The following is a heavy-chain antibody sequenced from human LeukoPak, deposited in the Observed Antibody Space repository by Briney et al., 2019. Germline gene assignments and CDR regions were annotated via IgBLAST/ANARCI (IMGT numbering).Heavy chain of an antibody. Sequence: PGGSLRLSCAASGFTFSSYSMNWVRRAPGKGLEWVSSISSSSSYIYYADSVKGRFTISRDNAKNSLYLQMNSLRAEDTAVYYCARRQQLVLTTQHRSYYYMDVWGKGTTVTVSS. J-gene: IGHJ6*03. D-gene: IGHD6-13*01. CDR2: ISSSSSYI. CDR3: ARRQQLVLTTQHRSYYYMDV. V-gene: IGHV3-21*01. CDR1: GFTFSSYS.